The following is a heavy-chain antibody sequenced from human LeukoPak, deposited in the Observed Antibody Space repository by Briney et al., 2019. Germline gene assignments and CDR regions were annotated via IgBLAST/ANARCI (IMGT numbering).Heavy chain of an antibody. CDR1: GFSFTNYW. J-gene: IGHJ5*02. Sequence: GESLKISCKGAGFSFTNYWIGWVRQMPGKGLERMGIIYPGDSDTRYSPSFQGQVTISADKSMSTAYLQWTSLKASDTAMYYCARHGIGYCTGGSCYPITWGQGTLVTLSS. V-gene: IGHV5-51*01. CDR2: IYPGDSDT. D-gene: IGHD2-15*01. CDR3: ARHGIGYCTGGSCYPIT.